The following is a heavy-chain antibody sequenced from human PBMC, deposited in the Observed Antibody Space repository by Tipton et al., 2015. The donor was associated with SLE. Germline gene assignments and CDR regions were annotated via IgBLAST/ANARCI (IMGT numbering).Heavy chain of an antibody. D-gene: IGHD6-19*01. Sequence: LSLTCTVSGGSISSYYWSWIRQPPGKGLEWVANIKQDGSEKYYVDSVKGRFTISRDNAKNSLYLQMNSLRAEDTAVYYCATEGIAVAGTIVDYWGQGTLVTVSS. CDR3: ATEGIAVAGTIVDY. V-gene: IGHV3-7*04. CDR2: IKQDGSEK. J-gene: IGHJ4*02. CDR1: GGSISSYY.